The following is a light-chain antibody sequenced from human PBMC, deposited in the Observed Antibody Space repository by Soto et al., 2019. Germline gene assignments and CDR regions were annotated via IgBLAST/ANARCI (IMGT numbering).Light chain of an antibody. J-gene: IGKJ2*01. V-gene: IGKV1-39*01. CDR3: QQSSNTPIYT. CDR2: AAS. Sequence: DIQLPQSPSSLSESVGDRVTITCRVSESIAFYVNWFQQKPGRAPRLLIYAASSLQTGDPSRFSASQSTTDFTLTINILQPNYSTTYFCQQSSNTPIYTFDQVT. CDR1: ESIAFY.